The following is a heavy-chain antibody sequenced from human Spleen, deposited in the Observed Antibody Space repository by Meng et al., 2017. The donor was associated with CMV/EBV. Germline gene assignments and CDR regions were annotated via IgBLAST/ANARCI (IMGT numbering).Heavy chain of an antibody. D-gene: IGHD3-3*01. V-gene: IGHV3-74*01. J-gene: IGHJ6*02. CDR1: GFTFSSYW. CDR3: ARGLNDFWSGYGMDV. CDR2: INSDGSST. Sequence: GGSLRLSCAASGFTFSSYWMHWVRQAPGKGLVWVSRINSDGSSTSYADSVKGRFTISRDNAKNTLYLQMNSLRAEDTAVYYCARGLNDFWSGYGMDVWGQGTTVTVSS.